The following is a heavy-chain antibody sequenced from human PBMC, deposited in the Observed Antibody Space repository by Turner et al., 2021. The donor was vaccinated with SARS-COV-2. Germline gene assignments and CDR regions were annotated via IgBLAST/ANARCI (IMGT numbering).Heavy chain of an antibody. CDR2: INHSGST. J-gene: IGHJ5*02. D-gene: IGHD2-15*01. CDR1: GGSFSGYY. CDR3: ARGPRVVAPTTWFDP. Sequence: QVQLQQWGAGLLKPSETLSLTCAVYGGSFSGYYWTWIRQPPGKGLEWVGEINHSGSTNYNPSLKSRVTISVDTSKNQFSLNLSSVTAADSAVYYCARGPRVVAPTTWFDPWGQGTLVTVSS. V-gene: IGHV4-34*01.